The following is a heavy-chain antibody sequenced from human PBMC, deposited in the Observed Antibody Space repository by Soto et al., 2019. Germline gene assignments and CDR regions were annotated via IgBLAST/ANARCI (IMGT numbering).Heavy chain of an antibody. CDR2: INAGNGNT. J-gene: IGHJ6*03. D-gene: IGHD2-15*01. Sequence: GASVKVSCTDSGYTFTSYAMHWVRQAPGQRLEWMGWINAGNGNTKYSQKFQGRVTITRDTSASTAYMELSSLRSEDTAVYYCARDICGSCYSGCYYMDVWGKGTTVTVSS. CDR3: ARDICGSCYSGCYYMDV. CDR1: GYTFTSYA. V-gene: IGHV1-3*01.